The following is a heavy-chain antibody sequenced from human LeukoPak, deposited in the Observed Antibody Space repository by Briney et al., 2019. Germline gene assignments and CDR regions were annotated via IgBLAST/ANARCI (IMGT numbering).Heavy chain of an antibody. CDR1: GYSFTSYW. V-gene: IGHV5-51*01. D-gene: IGHD6-6*01. J-gene: IGHJ6*03. CDR2: IYPGDSDT. Sequence: GESLKISCKGSGYSFTSYWIGWVRQMPGKDLEWMGIIYPGDSDTRYSPSFQGQVTISADKSISTAYLQWSSLKASDTAMYYCARRGIAARRGYYYYYYMDVWGKGTTVTVSS. CDR3: ARRGIAARRGYYYYYYMDV.